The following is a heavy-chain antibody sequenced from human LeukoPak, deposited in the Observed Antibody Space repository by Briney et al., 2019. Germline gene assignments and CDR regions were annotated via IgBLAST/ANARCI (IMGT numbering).Heavy chain of an antibody. CDR2: IYSGGTT. CDR3: ARAGTGTRSFDY. Sequence: PSETLSLICTVSGGSFSSSSYFWGWIRQPPGKGLEWIGSIYSGGTTYYNPSLKSRVTISGDTSKNQFSLRLNSVPAADTAVYYCARAGTGTRSFDYWGQGTLVTVSS. CDR1: GGSFSSSSYF. J-gene: IGHJ4*02. D-gene: IGHD1-14*01. V-gene: IGHV4-39*01.